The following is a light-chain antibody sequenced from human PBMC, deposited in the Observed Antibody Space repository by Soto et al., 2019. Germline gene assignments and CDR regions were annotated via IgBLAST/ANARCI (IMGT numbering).Light chain of an antibody. Sequence: EIVLTQSPATLSLSPGETASLSCWASQSIVSNFLAWYQQRRGQPPRLLIYDSSRRASGIPARFTGSGSGTAFTLTISRVEAEDSAVYYCQQTFHSPRTFGQGTRLEI. CDR3: QQTFHSPRT. CDR2: DSS. V-gene: IGKV3-20*01. CDR1: QSIVSNF. J-gene: IGKJ2*01.